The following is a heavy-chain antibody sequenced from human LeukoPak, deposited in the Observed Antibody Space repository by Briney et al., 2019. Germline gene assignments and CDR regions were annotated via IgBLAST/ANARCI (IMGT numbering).Heavy chain of an antibody. CDR3: VKATPGPGSGYDY. Sequence: PGGSLRLSCAASGFTFSSYGMNWVRQAPGKGLEWMAFIRYDGSNKYYADSVKRRFTISRANSKNTFYLQMIILIAAATAVYYYVKATPGPGSGYDYWGQGTLVTVSS. CDR2: IRYDGSNK. J-gene: IGHJ4*02. D-gene: IGHD5-18*01. V-gene: IGHV3-30*02. CDR1: GFTFSSYG.